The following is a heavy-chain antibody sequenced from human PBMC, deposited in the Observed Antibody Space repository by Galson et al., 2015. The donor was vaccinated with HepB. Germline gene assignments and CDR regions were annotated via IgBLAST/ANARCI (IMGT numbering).Heavy chain of an antibody. CDR2: INHSGSA. J-gene: IGHJ4*02. Sequence: ETLSLTCGVYGGSFSGYYWTWIRQPPGKGLEWIGQINHSGSANYNPSLKSRVTISADTSKNHLSLKLSSVTAADTGVYYCARGPPSTWTTYYYGSGTDGRNEYWGQGTLVTVSS. V-gene: IGHV4-34*01. CDR3: ARGPPSTWTTYYYGSGTDGRNEY. CDR1: GGSFSGYY. D-gene: IGHD3-10*01.